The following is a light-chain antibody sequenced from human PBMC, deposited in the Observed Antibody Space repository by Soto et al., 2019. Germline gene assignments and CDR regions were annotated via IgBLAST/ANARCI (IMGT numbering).Light chain of an antibody. V-gene: IGKV4-1*01. CDR2: WAS. J-gene: IGKJ5*01. Sequence: DIVMTQSPDSLVVSLGERATINCRSSQSLLYSSNTKNYLAWYQKKSGQPPKLLIYWASTRESGVPDRFSGSGSGTDFALTISSLQAEDVAVYYCQQYYSTPNTFGQGTRLEIK. CDR1: QSLLYSSNTKNY. CDR3: QQYYSTPNT.